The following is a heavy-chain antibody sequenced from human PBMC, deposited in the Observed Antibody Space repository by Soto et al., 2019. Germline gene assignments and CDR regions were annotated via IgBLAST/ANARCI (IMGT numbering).Heavy chain of an antibody. CDR2: INHSGST. D-gene: IGHD2-8*01. V-gene: IGHV4-34*01. CDR3: ARTMVYASYNWFDP. Sequence: SETLSLTCAVYGGSSSGYYWSWIRQPPGKGLEWIGEINHSGSTNYNPSLKSRVTISVDTSKNQFSLKLSSVTAADTAVYYCARTMVYASYNWFDPWGQGTLVTVSS. J-gene: IGHJ5*02. CDR1: GGSSSGYY.